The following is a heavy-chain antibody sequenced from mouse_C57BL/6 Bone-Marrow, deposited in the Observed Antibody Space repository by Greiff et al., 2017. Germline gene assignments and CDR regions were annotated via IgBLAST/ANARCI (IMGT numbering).Heavy chain of an antibody. CDR2: ISDGGSYT. V-gene: IGHV5-4*01. Sequence: EVMLVESGGGLVKPGGSLKLSCAASGFTFSSYAMSWVRQTPEKRLEWVATISDGGSYTYYPDNVKGRFTISRDNAKNNLYLQMSHLKSEDTAMYYCARDTMVTPPYAMDYWGQGTSVTVSS. J-gene: IGHJ4*01. CDR1: GFTFSSYA. CDR3: ARDTMVTPPYAMDY. D-gene: IGHD2-1*01.